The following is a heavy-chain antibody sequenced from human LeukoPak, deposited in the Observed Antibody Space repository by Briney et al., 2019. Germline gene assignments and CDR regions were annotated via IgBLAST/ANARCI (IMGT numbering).Heavy chain of an antibody. CDR2: ISWNSGRI. J-gene: IGHJ4*02. Sequence: GGSRRLCCAASGFTFDDYAMHWVRQAPGKGLEWVSGISWNSGRIGYADSVKGRFTISRDNAKNSLYLQMNSLRPEDAALYYCAKDMGAGYSYVDYWGQGTLVTVSS. CDR1: GFTFDDYA. D-gene: IGHD5-18*01. V-gene: IGHV3-9*01. CDR3: AKDMGAGYSYVDY.